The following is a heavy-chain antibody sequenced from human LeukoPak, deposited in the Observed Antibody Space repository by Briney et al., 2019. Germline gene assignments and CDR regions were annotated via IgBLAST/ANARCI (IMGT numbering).Heavy chain of an antibody. CDR1: GYTFTGHY. D-gene: IGHD1-26*01. J-gene: IGHJ3*02. Sequence: ASVKVSCKASGYTFTGHYMHWVRQAPGQGLEWMGWINPNSGGTNYAQKFQGRVTMTRDTSISTAYMELSRLRSDDTAVYYCARDPGGSYNDAFDIWGQGTMVTVSS. V-gene: IGHV1-2*02. CDR2: INPNSGGT. CDR3: ARDPGGSYNDAFDI.